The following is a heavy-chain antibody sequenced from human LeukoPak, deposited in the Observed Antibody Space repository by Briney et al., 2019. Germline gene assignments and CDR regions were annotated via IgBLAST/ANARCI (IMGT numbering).Heavy chain of an antibody. CDR3: ARDQGKGYYYYGMDV. CDR1: GFTFSNYG. V-gene: IGHV3-30*03. Sequence: GRSLRLSCAASGFTFSNYGMHWVRQAPGKGLEWVAVLSNDGNDNHYADSVKGRFTISRDNSKNTLYLQVNSLRAEDTAVYYCARDQGKGYYYYGMDVWGQGTTVTVSS. CDR2: LSNDGNDN. J-gene: IGHJ6*02.